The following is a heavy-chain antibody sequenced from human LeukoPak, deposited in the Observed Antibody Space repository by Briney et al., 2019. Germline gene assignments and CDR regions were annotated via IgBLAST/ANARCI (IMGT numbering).Heavy chain of an antibody. V-gene: IGHV3-15*01. CDR3: TTGGGYPFDY. CDR2: IKSKTDGGTT. CDR1: RFTFSGSA. J-gene: IGHJ4*02. D-gene: IGHD6-25*01. Sequence: GGSLRLSCAASRFTFSGSAMHWVRQASGKGLEWVGRIKSKTDGGTTDYAAPVKGRFTISRDDSKNTLYLQMNSLKTEDTAVYYCTTGGGYPFDYWGQGTLVTVSS.